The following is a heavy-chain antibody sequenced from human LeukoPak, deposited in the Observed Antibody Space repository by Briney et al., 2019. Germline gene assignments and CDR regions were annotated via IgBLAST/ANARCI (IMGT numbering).Heavy chain of an antibody. CDR3: ARDSGYDYVWGSYRYPYYFDY. CDR1: GYTFTGYY. J-gene: IGHJ4*02. CDR2: INPNSGGT. V-gene: IGHV1-2*02. Sequence: ASVKVSCQASGYTFTGYYMHWVRQAPGQGLEWMGWINPNSGGTNYAQKFQGRVTMTRDTSISTAYMELSRLRSDDTAVYYCARDSGYDYVWGSYRYPYYFDYWGQGTLVTVSS. D-gene: IGHD3-16*02.